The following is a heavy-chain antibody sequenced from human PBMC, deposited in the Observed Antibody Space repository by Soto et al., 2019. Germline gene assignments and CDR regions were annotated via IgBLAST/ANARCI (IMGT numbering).Heavy chain of an antibody. J-gene: IGHJ4*02. CDR3: AKEGGSYNLGDYFDY. Sequence: GGSLRLSCAASGFTFSSYGMHWVRQAPGKGLEWVAVISYDGSNKYYADSVKGRFTISRDNSKNTLYLQMNSLRAEDTAVYYCAKEGGSYNLGDYFDYWGQGTLVTVSS. CDR1: GFTFSSYG. V-gene: IGHV3-30*18. CDR2: ISYDGSNK. D-gene: IGHD1-26*01.